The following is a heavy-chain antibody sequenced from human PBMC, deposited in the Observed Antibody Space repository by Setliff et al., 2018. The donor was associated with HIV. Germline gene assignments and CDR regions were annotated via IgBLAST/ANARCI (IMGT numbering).Heavy chain of an antibody. Sequence: ASVKVSCKASGYTFTSYSMHWVRLAPGQRLEWMGWLRTGTGDTSYSEKFQGRLTITRDTSANTAYMELSNLRSEDTAVYYCARVQTMAVAGTQYYYMDVWGKGTTVTVSS. CDR1: GYTFTSYS. CDR3: ARVQTMAVAGTQYYYMDV. D-gene: IGHD6-19*01. V-gene: IGHV1-3*04. J-gene: IGHJ6*03. CDR2: LRTGTGDT.